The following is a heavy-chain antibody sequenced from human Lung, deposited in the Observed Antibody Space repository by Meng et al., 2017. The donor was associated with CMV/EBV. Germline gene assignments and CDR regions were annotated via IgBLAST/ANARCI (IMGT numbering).Heavy chain of an antibody. Sequence: GESLKISCAASGFTFSSYEINWVRQAPGKGLEWVSYISSSGSTIYYADSVKGRFTISRDNAKNSLYLQMNSLRAEDTAVYYCARNRVTIFGVQDYYFDYWGRGTLVTFSS. V-gene: IGHV3-48*03. CDR1: GFTFSSYE. CDR3: ARNRVTIFGVQDYYFDY. CDR2: ISSSGSTI. J-gene: IGHJ4*02. D-gene: IGHD3-3*01.